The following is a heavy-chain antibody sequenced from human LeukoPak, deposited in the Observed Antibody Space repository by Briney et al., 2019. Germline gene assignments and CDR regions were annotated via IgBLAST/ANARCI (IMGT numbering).Heavy chain of an antibody. D-gene: IGHD3-22*01. Sequence: PGGSLRLSCAASGFTFSNYGMHWVRQAPGKGLEWVAVIWYDGSNKYYADSVKGRFTISRDNSKNTLYLQINSLRAEDTAVYYCARGDYYDSSGYSQYFQHWGQGTLVTVSS. CDR3: ARGDYYDSSGYSQYFQH. V-gene: IGHV3-33*01. J-gene: IGHJ1*01. CDR2: IWYDGSNK. CDR1: GFTFSNYG.